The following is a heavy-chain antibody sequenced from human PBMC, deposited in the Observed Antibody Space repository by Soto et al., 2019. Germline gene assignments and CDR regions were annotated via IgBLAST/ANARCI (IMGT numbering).Heavy chain of an antibody. CDR3: ARAIWFGEFVDY. Sequence: RGSLRLSCAASGFTFTGFWMTWVRQASGRGLEWVANIKQDGDEKYYVDSVKGRFTISRDNAKNSLYLQMNSLRAEDAAVYYCARAIWFGEFVDYWGQGALVTVSS. V-gene: IGHV3-7*01. CDR1: GFTFTGFW. D-gene: IGHD3-10*01. J-gene: IGHJ4*02. CDR2: IKQDGDEK.